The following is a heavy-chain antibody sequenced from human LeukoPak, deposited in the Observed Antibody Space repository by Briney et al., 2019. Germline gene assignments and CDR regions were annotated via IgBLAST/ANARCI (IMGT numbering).Heavy chain of an antibody. Sequence: GGSLRLSCAASGFTFSSYAMHWVRQAPGKGLEWVAVISYDGSNKYYADSVEGRFTISRDNSKNIIYLQMNSLTVQDTAIYYCAKDADSSGYLPWGERLDPWGQGTLVTVSS. V-gene: IGHV3-30-3*01. CDR3: AKDADSSGYLPWGERLDP. D-gene: IGHD3-22*01. CDR2: ISYDGSNK. J-gene: IGHJ5*02. CDR1: GFTFSSYA.